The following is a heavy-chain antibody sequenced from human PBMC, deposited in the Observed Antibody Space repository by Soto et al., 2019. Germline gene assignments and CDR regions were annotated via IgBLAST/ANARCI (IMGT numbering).Heavy chain of an antibody. J-gene: IGHJ5*01. CDR3: ASGWGMTVTATDS. CDR2: INVYSGTT. CDR1: GYTFSDYG. Sequence: QVHLVQSGSEVKTAGAAVKVSCKASGYTFSDYGVSWVRQAPGQGLEWMGWINVYSGTTNYLPKFQGRITISADKSTDTVYMDLSSLTSDDTALYYCASGWGMTVTATDSWGQGTLVTVSS. D-gene: IGHD2-21*02. V-gene: IGHV1-18*01.